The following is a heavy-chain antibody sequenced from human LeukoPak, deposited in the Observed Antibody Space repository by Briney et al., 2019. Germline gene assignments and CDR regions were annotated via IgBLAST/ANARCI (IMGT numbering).Heavy chain of an antibody. J-gene: IGHJ4*02. Sequence: SETLSLTCTVSGGSISSGGYYWSWIRQPPGKGLEWIGYIYHSGSTYYNPSLKSRVTISVDRSKNQFSLKLSSVTAADTAVYYCARGQLERRSKEYYFDYWGQGTLVTVSS. CDR2: IYHSGST. V-gene: IGHV4-30-2*01. D-gene: IGHD1-1*01. CDR1: GGSISSGGYY. CDR3: ARGQLERRSKEYYFDY.